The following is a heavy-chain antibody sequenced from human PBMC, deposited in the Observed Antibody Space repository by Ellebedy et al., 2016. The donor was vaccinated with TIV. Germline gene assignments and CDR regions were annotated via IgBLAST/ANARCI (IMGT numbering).Heavy chain of an antibody. D-gene: IGHD4-11*01. CDR3: ARGSGYSNYDWFDP. J-gene: IGHJ5*02. V-gene: IGHV1-69*04. CDR1: GGTFSSYA. Sequence: AASVKVSCKASGGTFSSYAISWVRQAPGQGLEWMGRIIPILGIANYAQKFQGRVTMTRNTSISTAYMELSSLRSEDTAVYYCARGSGYSNYDWFDPWGQGTLVTVSS. CDR2: IIPILGIA.